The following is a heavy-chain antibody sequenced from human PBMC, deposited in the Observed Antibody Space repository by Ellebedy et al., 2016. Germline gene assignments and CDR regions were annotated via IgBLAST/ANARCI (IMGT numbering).Heavy chain of an antibody. V-gene: IGHV3-23*01. CDR2: ISGSGGRT. CDR1: DFTSSSYA. CDR3: AKGTQWLGRTCFDY. J-gene: IGHJ4*02. D-gene: IGHD6-19*01. Sequence: GGSLRLSCAASDFTSSSYAMSRVRQAPGKGLEWVSTISGSGGRTDYAASVKGRFTISRDNSKNTLYLQMNSLTAEDTAVYYCAKGTQWLGRTCFDYWGQGTLVTVSS.